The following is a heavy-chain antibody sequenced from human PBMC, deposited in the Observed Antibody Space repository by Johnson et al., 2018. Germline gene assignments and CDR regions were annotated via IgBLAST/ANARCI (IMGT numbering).Heavy chain of an antibody. CDR2: SRDKAPSYTT. V-gene: IGHV3-72*01. D-gene: IGHD1-20*01. CDR3: DRDNWKNSFDD. Sequence: EVQLVESGGGLVQPGGSMRLSCAASGFTFDGYYMDWFRQAPGKGLQWVARSRDKAPSYTTDYAASVKGRFTISRDSSTISLSLQMNSLRTEDTAVYYCDRDNWKNSFDDWGQGALVTVSS. J-gene: IGHJ4*02. CDR1: GFTFDGYY.